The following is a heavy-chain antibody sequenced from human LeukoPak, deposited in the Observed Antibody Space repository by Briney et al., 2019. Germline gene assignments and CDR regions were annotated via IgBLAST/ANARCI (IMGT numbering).Heavy chain of an antibody. CDR1: GGSISSYY. Sequence: SETLSLTCTVSGGSISSYYWSWIRQPPGKGLEWIGYIYYSGSTNYNPSLKSRVTISVDTSKNQFSLKLSSVTAADTAVYYCARHGYGDYVDWGQGTLVTVSS. CDR3: ARHGYGDYVD. D-gene: IGHD4-17*01. V-gene: IGHV4-59*08. J-gene: IGHJ4*02. CDR2: IYYSGST.